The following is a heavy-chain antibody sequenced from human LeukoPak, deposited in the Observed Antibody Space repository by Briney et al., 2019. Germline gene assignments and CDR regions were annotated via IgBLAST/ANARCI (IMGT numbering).Heavy chain of an antibody. J-gene: IGHJ4*02. CDR3: ANILAAAGTGFDY. D-gene: IGHD6-13*01. CDR1: GFTFSSYA. CDR2: ISGSGGST. V-gene: IGHV3-23*01. Sequence: PGGSLRLSCAASGFTFSSYAMSWVRQAPGKGLEWVSAISGSGGSTYYADSVKGRFTISRDNSKNTLYLQMNSLRAEDTAVYYCANILAAAGTGFDYWGQGTLVTVSS.